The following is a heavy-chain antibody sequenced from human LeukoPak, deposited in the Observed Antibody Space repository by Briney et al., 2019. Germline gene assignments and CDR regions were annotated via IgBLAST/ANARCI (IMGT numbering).Heavy chain of an antibody. D-gene: IGHD3-22*01. CDR2: IYYSGST. V-gene: IGHV4-59*08. CDR1: GGSISSCY. Sequence: SETLSLTCTVSGGSISSCYWSWIRQPPGKGLEWIGYIYYSGSTNYNPSLKSRVTISVDTSKNQFSLKLSSVTAADTAVYYCARLGFDYYDSSGYNAFDIWGQGTMVTVSS. CDR3: ARLGFDYYDSSGYNAFDI. J-gene: IGHJ3*02.